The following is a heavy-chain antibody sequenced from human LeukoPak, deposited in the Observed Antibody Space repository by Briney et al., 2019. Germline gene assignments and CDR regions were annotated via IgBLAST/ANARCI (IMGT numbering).Heavy chain of an antibody. Sequence: SETLSLTCTVSGGSISSYYWSWIRQPAGKGLEWIGRIYTSGSTNYNPSLKSRVTMSVDTSKNQFSLKLSSVTAADTAVYYCARDSMAAAGTTHWFDPWGRGTLVAVSS. V-gene: IGHV4-4*07. CDR2: IYTSGST. J-gene: IGHJ5*02. D-gene: IGHD6-13*01. CDR1: GGSISSYY. CDR3: ARDSMAAAGTTHWFDP.